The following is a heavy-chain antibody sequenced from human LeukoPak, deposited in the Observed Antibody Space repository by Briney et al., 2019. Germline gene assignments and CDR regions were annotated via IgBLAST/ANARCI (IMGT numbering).Heavy chain of an antibody. CDR3: ARRVFKDAFDI. D-gene: IGHD6-13*01. J-gene: IGHJ3*02. CDR2: IYYSGST. CDR1: GGSISSGGYY. V-gene: IGHV4-31*03. Sequence: SQTLSLTCTVSGGSISSGGYYWSWIRQHPGKGLEWIGYIYYSGSTCYNPSLKSRVTISVDTSKNQFSLKLSSVTAADTAVYYCARRVFKDAFDIWGQGTMVTVSS.